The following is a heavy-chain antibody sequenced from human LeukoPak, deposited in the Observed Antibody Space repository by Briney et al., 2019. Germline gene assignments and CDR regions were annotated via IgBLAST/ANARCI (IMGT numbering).Heavy chain of an antibody. CDR1: GFTFSSYW. CDR2: IKQDGSEK. D-gene: IGHD1-26*01. Sequence: GGSLRLSCAASGFTFSSYWMSWVRQAPGKGLEWVASIKQDGSEKYYVDSVKGRFTISRDNTRNSLYLQMDSLRAEDTAVYYCARPSGSYYYDAFDIWGQGTMVTVSS. J-gene: IGHJ3*02. V-gene: IGHV3-7*01. CDR3: ARPSGSYYYDAFDI.